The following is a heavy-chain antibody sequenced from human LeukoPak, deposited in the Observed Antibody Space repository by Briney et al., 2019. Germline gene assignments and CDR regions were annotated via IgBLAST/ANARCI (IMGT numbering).Heavy chain of an antibody. CDR2: LETSGNT. J-gene: IGHJ2*01. Sequence: KASETLSLTCTVSGGPISSYYWSWIRQPAGKGLEWIGRLETSGNTNYKPSLKSRVTMSVDTSKNQFSLKLSSVTAADTAVYYCARVSSSWYQDWYFDLWGRGTLVTVSS. V-gene: IGHV4-4*07. CDR3: ARVSSSWYQDWYFDL. CDR1: GGPISSYY. D-gene: IGHD6-13*01.